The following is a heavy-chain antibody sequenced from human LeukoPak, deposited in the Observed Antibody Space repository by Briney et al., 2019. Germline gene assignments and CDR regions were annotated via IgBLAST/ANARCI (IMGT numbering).Heavy chain of an antibody. D-gene: IGHD6-13*01. Sequence: PGESLRLSCAASGFPLSDHYMDWVRQAPGKGLEWGGRPRNKANSYTTEYAASVKGRFTISRGDSKNSLYLKMNSLKAEDTAVYYCAREGSSSWYVDSFDYWGQGTLVTVSS. CDR1: GFPLSDHY. CDR3: AREGSSSWYVDSFDY. CDR2: PRNKANSYTT. V-gene: IGHV3-72*01. J-gene: IGHJ4*02.